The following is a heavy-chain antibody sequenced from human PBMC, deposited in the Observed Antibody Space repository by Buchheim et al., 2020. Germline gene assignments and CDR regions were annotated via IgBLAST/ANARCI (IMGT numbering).Heavy chain of an antibody. J-gene: IGHJ4*02. Sequence: QVHLVESGGNVVQPGTSLRLSCAASGFTLSDYGMHWVRQTPGKGLEWVGVISYDGNNGYYGDSVKGRFTISRDNSKNTVYLQMSSLRPEDTAVYYCAKDLYNFWSGYYPRGGIFDYWGQGTL. CDR1: GFTLSDYG. CDR3: AKDLYNFWSGYYPRGGIFDY. CDR2: ISYDGNNG. V-gene: IGHV3-30*18. D-gene: IGHD3-3*01.